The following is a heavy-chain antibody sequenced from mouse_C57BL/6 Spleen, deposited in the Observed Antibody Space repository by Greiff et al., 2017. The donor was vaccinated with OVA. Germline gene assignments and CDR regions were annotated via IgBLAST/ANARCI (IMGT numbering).Heavy chain of an antibody. CDR2: INPNNGGT. D-gene: IGHD1-1*01. CDR1: GYTFTDYY. J-gene: IGHJ3*01. V-gene: IGHV1-26*01. CDR3: ARGGPTVVAREPPWFAY. Sequence: EVQLQQSGPELVKPGASVKISCKASGYTFTDYYMNWVKQSHGKSLEWIGDINPNNGGTSYNQKFKGKATLTVDKSSSTAYMELRSLTSEDSAVYYCARGGPTVVAREPPWFAYWGQGTLVTVSA.